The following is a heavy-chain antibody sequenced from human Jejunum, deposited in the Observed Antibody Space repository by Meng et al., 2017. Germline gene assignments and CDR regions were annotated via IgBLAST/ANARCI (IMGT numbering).Heavy chain of an antibody. CDR3: ATSTYSSSWYYFDY. J-gene: IGHJ4*02. Sequence: GESLKISCAASGFTFSNYALSWVRQGPGKGLEWVSGIGGSGITTYYAVSVKGRFTISRDNSKNTLYLQMNSLGAEDTAVYYCATSTYSSSWYYFDYWGQGTLVTVSS. D-gene: IGHD6-13*01. CDR1: GFTFSNYA. CDR2: IGGSGITT. V-gene: IGHV3-23*01.